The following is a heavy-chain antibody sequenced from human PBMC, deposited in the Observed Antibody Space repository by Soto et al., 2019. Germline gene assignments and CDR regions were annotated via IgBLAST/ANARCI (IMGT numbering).Heavy chain of an antibody. J-gene: IGHJ6*02. V-gene: IGHV3-21*01. CDR3: ARDEVQPGNYDFWSGFYATRMDV. Sequence: GGSLRLSCAASGFTFSSYSMNWVRQAPGKGLEWVSSISSSSSYIYYADSVKGRFTISRDNAKNSLYLQMNSLRAEDTAVHYCARDEVQPGNYDFWSGFYATRMDVWGQGTTVTVSS. D-gene: IGHD3-3*01. CDR1: GFTFSSYS. CDR2: ISSSSSYI.